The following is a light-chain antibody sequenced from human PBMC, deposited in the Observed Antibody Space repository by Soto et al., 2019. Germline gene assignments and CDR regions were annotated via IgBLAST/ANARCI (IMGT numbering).Light chain of an antibody. Sequence: EIVLTQSPGTLSLSPGERATLSCRASQSVSSGYLAWYQHKPGQAPRLLIYDASSRATGIPGRFSGSGSGSDFTLIISRLEPEDFAVYYCQQYGSSPAFGGGTKVEIK. V-gene: IGKV3-20*01. CDR1: QSVSSGY. J-gene: IGKJ4*01. CDR2: DAS. CDR3: QQYGSSPA.